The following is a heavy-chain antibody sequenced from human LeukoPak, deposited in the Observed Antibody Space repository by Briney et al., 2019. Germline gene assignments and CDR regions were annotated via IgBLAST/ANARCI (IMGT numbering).Heavy chain of an antibody. D-gene: IGHD5-12*01. CDR1: GFTFSSYS. V-gene: IGHV3-21*01. J-gene: IGHJ4*02. CDR3: ARAEDSGYAPCGY. Sequence: PGRSLRLSCAASGFTFSSYSMNWVRQAPGKGLEWVSSISSSSSYIYYADSVKGRFTISRDNAKNSLYLQMNSLRAEDTAVYYCARAEDSGYAPCGYWGQGTLVTVSS. CDR2: ISSSSSYI.